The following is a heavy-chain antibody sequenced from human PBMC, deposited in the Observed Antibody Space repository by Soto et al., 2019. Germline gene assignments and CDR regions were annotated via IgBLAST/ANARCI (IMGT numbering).Heavy chain of an antibody. Sequence: SVKVSCKVSGSRFSNYVISWVRQAPGNGLEWLGRIIPIFNSTKYAQSFQGRVTITADKSTSTASLELSSLRSDDTAVYYCAREGRGKKAGYNGLVSLGYWGQGTLVAVSS. CDR3: AREGRGKKAGYNGLVSLGY. CDR2: IIPIFNST. V-gene: IGHV1-69*06. J-gene: IGHJ4*02. D-gene: IGHD2-2*02. CDR1: GSRFSNYV.